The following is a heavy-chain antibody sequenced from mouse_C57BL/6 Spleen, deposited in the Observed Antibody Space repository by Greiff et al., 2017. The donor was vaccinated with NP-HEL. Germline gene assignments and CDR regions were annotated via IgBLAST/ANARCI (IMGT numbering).Heavy chain of an antibody. CDR2: IDPSDSYT. J-gene: IGHJ2*01. V-gene: IGHV1-59*01. CDR1: GYTFTSYW. CDR3: ASANFDY. Sequence: VQLQQPGAELVRPGTSVKLSCKASGYTFTSYWMHWVKQRPGQGLEWIGVIDPSDSYTNYNQKFKGKAKLTVDTSSSTAYMQLSSLTSEDSAVYYCASANFDYWGQGTTLTVSS.